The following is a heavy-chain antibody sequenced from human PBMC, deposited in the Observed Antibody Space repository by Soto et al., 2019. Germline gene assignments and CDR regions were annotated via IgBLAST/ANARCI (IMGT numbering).Heavy chain of an antibody. CDR3: ARKDLVTYYYGMDV. CDR1: GGSISSGSYY. J-gene: IGHJ6*02. Sequence: SETLSLTCTVSGGSISSGSYYWGWIRQPPGKGLEWIGSIYYSGSTYYNPSLKSRVTISVDTSKNQFSLKLSSVTAADTAVYYCARKDLVTYYYGMDVWGQGTTVTVSS. D-gene: IGHD2-21*02. CDR2: IYYSGST. V-gene: IGHV4-39*01.